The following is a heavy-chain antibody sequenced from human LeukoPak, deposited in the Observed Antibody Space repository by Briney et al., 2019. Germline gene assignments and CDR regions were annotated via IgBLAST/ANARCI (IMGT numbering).Heavy chain of an antibody. CDR2: IWYDGSNK. V-gene: IGHV3-33*01. D-gene: IGHD3-10*01. CDR1: GFTFSSYG. J-gene: IGHJ6*02. CDR3: AGDDYYGSGSFHYYYGMDV. Sequence: GRSLRLSCAASGFTFSSYGMHWVRQAPGKGLEWVAVIWYDGSNKYYADSVKGRFTISRDNSKNTLYLQMNSLRAEDTAVYYCAGDDYYGSGSFHYYYGMDVWGQGTTVTVSS.